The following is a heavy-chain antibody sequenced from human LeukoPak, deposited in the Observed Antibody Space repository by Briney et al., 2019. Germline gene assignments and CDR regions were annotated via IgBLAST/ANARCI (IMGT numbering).Heavy chain of an antibody. J-gene: IGHJ4*02. CDR1: GGSISSGDYY. Sequence: SQTLSLTCTVSGGSISSGDYYWSWIRRPPGKGLEWIGYIYYSGSTYYNPSLKSRVTISVDTSKNQFSLKLSSVTAADTAVYYCARASPTHCSSTSCYVMVFDYWGQGTLVTVSS. CDR2: IYYSGST. V-gene: IGHV4-30-4*01. D-gene: IGHD2-2*01. CDR3: ARASPTHCSSTSCYVMVFDY.